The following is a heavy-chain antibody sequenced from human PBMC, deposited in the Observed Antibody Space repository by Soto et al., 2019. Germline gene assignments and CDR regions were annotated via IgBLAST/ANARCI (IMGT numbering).Heavy chain of an antibody. CDR3: ASVGDSSGYYSDYYYGMDV. J-gene: IGHJ6*02. CDR2: IDPSDSYT. V-gene: IGHV5-10-1*01. D-gene: IGHD3-22*01. Sequence: GESLKISCKGSGYSFTSHWIGWVRQMPGKGLEWMGRIDPSDSYTNYSPSFQGHVTISADKSISTAYLQWSSLKASDTAMYYCASVGDSSGYYSDYYYGMDVWGQGTTVTVSS. CDR1: GYSFTSHW.